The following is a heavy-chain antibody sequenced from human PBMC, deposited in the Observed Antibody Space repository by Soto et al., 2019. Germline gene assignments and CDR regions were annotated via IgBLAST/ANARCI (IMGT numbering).Heavy chain of an antibody. V-gene: IGHV4-59*08. D-gene: IGHD7-27*01. J-gene: IGHJ4*02. Sequence: SWIRQPPGKGLEYIGYIYYTGSTNYNPSLKSRVTISLDTSKNQFSLNLSSVTAADTAVYYCARHNLGLDYWGQGALVTVSS. CDR3: ARHNLGLDY. CDR2: IYYTGST.